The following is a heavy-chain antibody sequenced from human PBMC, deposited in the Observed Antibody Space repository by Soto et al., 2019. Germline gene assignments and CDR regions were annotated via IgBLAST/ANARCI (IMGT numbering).Heavy chain of an antibody. CDR1: GFTFSSSG. V-gene: IGHV3-33*01. CDR3: ATEDIAMELAAIYFAH. D-gene: IGHD5-18*01. Sequence: GGSLRLSCAASGFTFSSSGMHWVRQAPGKGLEWVAVIWRDGSNENYADSVKGRFTISRDDSKHTLYLEMNSLKTEDTALYYCATEDIAMELAAIYFAHWGQGSLVTVSS. CDR2: IWRDGSNE. J-gene: IGHJ4*02.